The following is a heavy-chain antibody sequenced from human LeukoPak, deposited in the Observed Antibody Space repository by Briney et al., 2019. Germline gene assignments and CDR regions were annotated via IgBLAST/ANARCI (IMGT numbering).Heavy chain of an antibody. CDR2: ISGSGGST. V-gene: IGHV3-23*01. CDR1: GFTFSSYA. J-gene: IGHJ4*02. Sequence: PGGSPRLSCAVSGFTFSSYAMSWVRQAPGKGLEWVSAISGSGGSTYYADSVKGRFTISRDNSKNTLYLQMNSLRAEDTAVYYCAKVMRSGWSFAFDYWGQGTLVAVSS. D-gene: IGHD6-19*01. CDR3: AKVMRSGWSFAFDY.